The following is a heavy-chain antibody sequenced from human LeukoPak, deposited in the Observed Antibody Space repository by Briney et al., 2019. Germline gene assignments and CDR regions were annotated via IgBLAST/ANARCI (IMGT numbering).Heavy chain of an antibody. CDR1: GYTFTSYD. J-gene: IGHJ6*03. V-gene: IGHV1-8*03. Sequence: GSVKVSCKASGYTFTSYDINWVRQATGQGLEWMGWMNPNSGNTGYAQKFQGRVTITRNTSISTAYMELSSLRSEDTAVYYCARSPTSVRALRYYYYYYMDVWGKGTTVTVSS. D-gene: IGHD4-17*01. CDR3: ARSPTSVRALRYYYYYYMDV. CDR2: MNPNSGNT.